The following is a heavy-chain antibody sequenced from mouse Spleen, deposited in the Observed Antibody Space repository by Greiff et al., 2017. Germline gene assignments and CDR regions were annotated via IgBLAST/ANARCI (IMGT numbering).Heavy chain of an antibody. CDR3: ARYYYYGSSREYFDV. D-gene: IGHD1-1*01. CDR2: INPYNGDT. CDR1: GYSFTGYF. Sequence: EVQLQQSGPELVKPGASVKISCKASGYSFTGYFMNWVMQSHGKSLEWIGRINPYNGDTFYNQKFKGKATLTVDKSSSTAHMELRSLASEDSAVYYCARYYYYGSSREYFDVWGAGTTVTVSS. J-gene: IGHJ1*01. V-gene: IGHV1-20*02.